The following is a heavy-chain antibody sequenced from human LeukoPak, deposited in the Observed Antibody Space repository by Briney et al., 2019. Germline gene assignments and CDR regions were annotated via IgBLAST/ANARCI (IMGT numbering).Heavy chain of an antibody. J-gene: IGHJ4*02. CDR1: GFTFSSYA. Sequence: GGSLRLSCAASGFTFSSYAMHWVRQAPGKGLEWVAVISYDGSNKYYAESVKGRFTISRDNSKNTLYLQMNSLRAEDTAVYYCARDFAKYDFWSGYYVPRYYFDYWGQGTLVTVSS. CDR3: ARDFAKYDFWSGYYVPRYYFDY. V-gene: IGHV3-30-3*01. D-gene: IGHD3-3*01. CDR2: ISYDGSNK.